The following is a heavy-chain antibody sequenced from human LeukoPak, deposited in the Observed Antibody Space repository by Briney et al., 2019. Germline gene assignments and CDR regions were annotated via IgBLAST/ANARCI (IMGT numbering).Heavy chain of an antibody. V-gene: IGHV3-74*01. CDR3: ARVGPGLTTPLDY. J-gene: IGHJ4*02. CDR1: GFTFGSYW. D-gene: IGHD3-22*01. CDR2: INSDGSST. Sequence: GGSLRLSCAASGFTFGSYWMHWVRQAPGKGLVWVSRINSDGSSTSYADSVKGRFTISRDNAKNTLYLQMNSLRAEDTAVYYCARVGPGLTTPLDYWGQGTLVTVSS.